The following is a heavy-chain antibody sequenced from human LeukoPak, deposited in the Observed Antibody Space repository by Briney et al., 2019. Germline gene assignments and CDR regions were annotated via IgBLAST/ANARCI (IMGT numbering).Heavy chain of an antibody. Sequence: SETLSLTCAVYGGSFSGYYWSWIRQPPGKGLEWIGEINHTGNTNYNPFLKSRVTISVDTSKNQFSLKLSSVTAADTAVYYCARARGAVAAYFDYWGQGTLVTVSS. V-gene: IGHV4-34*01. CDR2: INHTGNT. D-gene: IGHD6-19*01. CDR1: GGSFSGYY. CDR3: ARARGAVAAYFDY. J-gene: IGHJ4*02.